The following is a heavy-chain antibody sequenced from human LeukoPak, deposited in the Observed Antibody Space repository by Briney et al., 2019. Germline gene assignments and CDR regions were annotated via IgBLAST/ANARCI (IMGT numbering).Heavy chain of an antibody. CDR2: ISAYNGNT. CDR3: ARVFSSGYYYDY. V-gene: IGHV1-18*01. CDR1: GYTFTSYG. D-gene: IGHD3-22*01. Sequence: ASVKVSCKASGYTFTSYGVSWVRQAPGQGLEWMGWISAYNGNTNYAQKLQGRVTMTTDTSTSTAYMELRSLRSDDTAVYYCARVFSSGYYYDYWGQGTLVTVSS. J-gene: IGHJ4*02.